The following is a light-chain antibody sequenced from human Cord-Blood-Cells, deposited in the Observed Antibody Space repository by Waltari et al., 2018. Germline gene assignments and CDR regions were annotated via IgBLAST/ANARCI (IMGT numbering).Light chain of an antibody. Sequence: SYELTQPPSVSVSPGQTARITCSGDALPKQYAYWYQQKPGQAPVLVIYKDSERPSGIPERFSGSSSGTTVTLTISGVQAEDEADDYSQSADSSGTERVFGTGTKVTVL. J-gene: IGLJ1*01. CDR1: ALPKQY. CDR2: KDS. CDR3: QSADSSGTERV. V-gene: IGLV3-25*03.